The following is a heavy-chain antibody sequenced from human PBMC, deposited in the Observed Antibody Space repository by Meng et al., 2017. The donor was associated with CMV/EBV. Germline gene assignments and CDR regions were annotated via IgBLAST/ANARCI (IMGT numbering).Heavy chain of an antibody. Sequence: SCKASGGTFSSYAISWVRQAPGQGLEWVAFIRYDGSNKYYADSVKGRFTISRDNSKNTLYLQMNSLRAEDTAVYYCAKDDSQLLYRDPYYYYGMDVWGQGTTVTVSS. CDR1: GGTFSSYA. V-gene: IGHV3-30*02. CDR2: IRYDGSNK. J-gene: IGHJ6*02. CDR3: AKDDSQLLYRDPYYYYGMDV. D-gene: IGHD2-2*02.